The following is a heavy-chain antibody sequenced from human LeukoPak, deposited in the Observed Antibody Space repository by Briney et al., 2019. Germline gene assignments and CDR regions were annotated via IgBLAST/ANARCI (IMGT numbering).Heavy chain of an antibody. V-gene: IGHV3-74*03. D-gene: IGHD6-6*01. Sequence: GGSLRLSCAASGFTFSSYWMHWVRQAPGKGLVWVSRINSDGSTTTYADSVKGRFTISRDNAKNTLYLQMNSLRAEDTAVYYCARAEYSSSSSSFDYWGKGTLVTVSS. CDR2: INSDGSTT. CDR1: GFTFSSYW. CDR3: ARAEYSSSSSSFDY. J-gene: IGHJ4*02.